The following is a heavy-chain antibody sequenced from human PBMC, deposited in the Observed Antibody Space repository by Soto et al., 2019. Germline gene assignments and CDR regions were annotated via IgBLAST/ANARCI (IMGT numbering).Heavy chain of an antibody. CDR1: GGSISSSGYY. Sequence: QLQLQESGPGLVKPSETLSLTCAVSGGSISSSGYYWGWIRQPPGKGLEWIASINYSGSTYYNPSLKSRVTISVDTSQNQFSLKLTSVTAADTAVYYCARLEGGGVYYFDYWGQGTLVTVSS. J-gene: IGHJ4*02. CDR2: INYSGST. CDR3: ARLEGGGVYYFDY. V-gene: IGHV4-39*01. D-gene: IGHD1-26*01.